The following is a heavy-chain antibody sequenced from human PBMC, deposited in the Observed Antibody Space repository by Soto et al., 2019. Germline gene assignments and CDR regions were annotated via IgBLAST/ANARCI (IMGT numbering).Heavy chain of an antibody. CDR3: ARQISHICDF. CDR2: ITPGTQDS. V-gene: IGHV5-51*01. J-gene: IGHJ4*01. Sequence: PGESLKISCKAVGYTFGSAWIGWGRNMPRRGRGWIVTITPGTQDSCYITSVRGHVTIAADEGISSAYVQWYSLKASDTGVYDCARQISHICDFWGQGTLDTVSS. CDR1: GYTFGSAW. D-gene: IGHD3-3*02.